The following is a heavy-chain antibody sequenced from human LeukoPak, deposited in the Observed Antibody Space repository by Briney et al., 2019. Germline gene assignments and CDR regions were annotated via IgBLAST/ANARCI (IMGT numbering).Heavy chain of an antibody. J-gene: IGHJ5*02. CDR1: GSSVTSSY. CDR3: ARHHGGSGWYDNWFDP. D-gene: IGHD6-19*01. CDR2: IDYIGNK. V-gene: IGHV4-59*08. Sequence: SETLSLTCAVSGSSVTSSYWSWIRQPPGKGLEWIGYIDYIGNKNYNPSLQSRVTMSVEMSKNQFSLNLTSVTAADTAVYYCARHHGGSGWYDNWFDPWGQGTLVTVSS.